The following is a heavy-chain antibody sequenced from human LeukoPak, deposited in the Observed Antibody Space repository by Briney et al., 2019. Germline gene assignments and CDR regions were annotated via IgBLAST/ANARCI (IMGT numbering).Heavy chain of an antibody. CDR1: GFTFGSYA. CDR2: ISYDGSNK. Sequence: GGSLRLSCAASGFTFGSYAMHWVRQAPGKGLEWVAVISYDGSNKYYADSVKGRFTISRDNSKNTLYLQMNSLRAEDTAVYYCARVGLYSGYAFDYWGQGTLVTVSS. D-gene: IGHD5-12*01. V-gene: IGHV3-30*04. J-gene: IGHJ4*02. CDR3: ARVGLYSGYAFDY.